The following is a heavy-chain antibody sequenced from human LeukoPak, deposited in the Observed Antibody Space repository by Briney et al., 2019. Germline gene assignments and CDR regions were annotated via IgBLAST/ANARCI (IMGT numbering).Heavy chain of an antibody. J-gene: IGHJ4*02. CDR2: INSDGSRT. CDR1: GFSFSRDW. CDR3: ARDGAGGLLLDY. Sequence: GGSLRLSCAASGFSFSRDWMHWVRQAPGKGLVWVSRINSDGSRTNYADSVKGRFTISRDNAKNTLYLQMNSLRVEDTAVYYCARDGAGGLLLDYWGQGTLVTVPS. V-gene: IGHV3-74*01. D-gene: IGHD3-22*01.